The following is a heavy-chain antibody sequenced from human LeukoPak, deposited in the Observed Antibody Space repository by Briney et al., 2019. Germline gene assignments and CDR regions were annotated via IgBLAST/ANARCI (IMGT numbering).Heavy chain of an antibody. Sequence: GGSLRLSCAASGFTFSSYGMHWVRQAPGKGLEWVAFIRYDGSNKYYADSVKGRFTISRDNSKNTLYLQMSSLRAEDTAVYYCATSDYDFWSGYYIGAFDIWGQGTMVTVSS. J-gene: IGHJ3*02. CDR3: ATSDYDFWSGYYIGAFDI. CDR2: IRYDGSNK. D-gene: IGHD3-3*01. CDR1: GFTFSSYG. V-gene: IGHV3-30*02.